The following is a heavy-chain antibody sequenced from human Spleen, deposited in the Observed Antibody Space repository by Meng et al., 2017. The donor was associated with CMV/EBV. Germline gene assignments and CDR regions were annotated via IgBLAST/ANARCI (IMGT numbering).Heavy chain of an antibody. Sequence: SGGSISSGGYSWSWIRQHPGKGLEWIGYIYYSGSTYYNPSLKSRVTISVDTSKNQFSLKLSSVTAADTAVYYCARVRIAARPDWFDPWGQGTLVTVSS. V-gene: IGHV4-31*02. J-gene: IGHJ5*02. CDR3: ARVRIAARPDWFDP. CDR2: IYYSGST. D-gene: IGHD6-6*01. CDR1: GGSISSGGYS.